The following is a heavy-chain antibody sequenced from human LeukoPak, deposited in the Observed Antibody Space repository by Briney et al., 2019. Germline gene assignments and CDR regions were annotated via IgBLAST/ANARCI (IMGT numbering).Heavy chain of an antibody. Sequence: GGSLRLSCAASGFTFSSYSMNWVRQAPGKGLEWVSYISSSSSTIYYADSVKGRFTISRDNAKNSLYLQMNSLRAEDTAVYYCARSWARAFDIWGQGTVVTVSS. J-gene: IGHJ3*02. CDR1: GFTFSSYS. CDR2: ISSSSSTI. V-gene: IGHV3-48*01. D-gene: IGHD7-27*01. CDR3: ARSWARAFDI.